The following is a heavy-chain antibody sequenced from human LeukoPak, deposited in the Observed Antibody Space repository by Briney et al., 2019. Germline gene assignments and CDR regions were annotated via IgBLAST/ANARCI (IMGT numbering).Heavy chain of an antibody. D-gene: IGHD2-21*01. Sequence: AASVKVSCKASVYTFTSYGLSWVRQAPGQGLEGMGWISAYNGNTNYAQKLQGRVTMTTDTSTSTAYMELRSLRSHDTAVYYCARRGESRRMYYFDYWGQGTLVTVSS. CDR3: ARRGESRRMYYFDY. CDR2: ISAYNGNT. V-gene: IGHV1-18*04. J-gene: IGHJ4*02. CDR1: VYTFTSYG.